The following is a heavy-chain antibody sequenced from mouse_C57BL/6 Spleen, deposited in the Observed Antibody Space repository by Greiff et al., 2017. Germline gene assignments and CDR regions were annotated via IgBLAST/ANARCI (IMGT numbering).Heavy chain of an antibody. J-gene: IGHJ1*03. CDR1: GYSITSGYY. CDR3: ARCGTNWDWYFDG. D-gene: IGHD4-1*01. CDR2: ISYDGSN. Sequence: EVQLEESGPGLVKPSQSLSLTCSVTGYSITSGYYWNWIRQFPGNKLEWMGYISYDGSNNYNPSLKNRISITRDTSKNQFFLKLNSVTTEDTATYYCARCGTNWDWYFDGWGTGTTVTVSS. V-gene: IGHV3-6*01.